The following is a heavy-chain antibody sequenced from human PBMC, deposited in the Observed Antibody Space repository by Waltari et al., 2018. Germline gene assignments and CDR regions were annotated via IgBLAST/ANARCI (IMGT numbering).Heavy chain of an antibody. J-gene: IGHJ3*02. Sequence: EVQLVESGGGLVKPGGSLRLSCAASGFTFSSYSRNWVRQAPGKGLEWVSSISSSSSYIYYADSVKGQFTISRDNAKNSLYLQMNSLRAEDTAVYYCARLFLEGTGGAFDIWGQGTMVTVSS. V-gene: IGHV3-21*01. CDR3: ARLFLEGTGGAFDI. CDR1: GFTFSSYS. D-gene: IGHD3-3*01. CDR2: ISSSSSYI.